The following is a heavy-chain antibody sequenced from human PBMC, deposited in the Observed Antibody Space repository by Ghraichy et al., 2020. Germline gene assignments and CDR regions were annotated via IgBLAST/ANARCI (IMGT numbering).Heavy chain of an antibody. D-gene: IGHD3-16*01. V-gene: IGHV4-4*09. Sequence: SETLSLTCTVSGGSISTYSWSWIRQPPGKGLEWIGFFYNSGSTNYNPSLQSRVTISFDTSKSQFYLKLSSVTAADTAVYYWSGGGASSHPFDFWGQGTLVTVSS. J-gene: IGHJ4*02. CDR2: FYNSGST. CDR3: SGGGASSHPFDF. CDR1: GGSISTYS.